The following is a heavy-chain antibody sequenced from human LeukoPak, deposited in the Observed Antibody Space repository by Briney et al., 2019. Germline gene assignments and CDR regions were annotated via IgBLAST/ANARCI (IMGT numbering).Heavy chain of an antibody. CDR2: ISAYNGYT. Sequence: WASVKVSCKASGYTFTNFPIGWVRQAPGLGLEWMGWISAYNGYTKYAPSLQGRVTMTTDTSTSTAYMQLRSLRSDDTAMYYCARVGGNYEGLIDYWGQGTLVTVSS. V-gene: IGHV1-18*01. J-gene: IGHJ4*02. CDR3: ARVGGNYEGLIDY. CDR1: GYTFTNFP. D-gene: IGHD1-26*01.